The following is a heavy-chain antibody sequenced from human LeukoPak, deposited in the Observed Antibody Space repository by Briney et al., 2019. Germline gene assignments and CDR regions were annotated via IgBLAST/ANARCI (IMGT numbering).Heavy chain of an antibody. CDR3: AKDAYPNPMPLFDY. V-gene: IGHV3-23*01. J-gene: IGHJ4*02. D-gene: IGHD2-2*01. Sequence: GGSLRLSCAASGFTFSSYAMSWVRQAPGKGLEWVSVISGSGGSTHYADSVKGRFTISRDNSKNTLYLQMNSLRAEDTAVYYCAKDAYPNPMPLFDYWGQGTLVTVSS. CDR2: ISGSGGST. CDR1: GFTFSSYA.